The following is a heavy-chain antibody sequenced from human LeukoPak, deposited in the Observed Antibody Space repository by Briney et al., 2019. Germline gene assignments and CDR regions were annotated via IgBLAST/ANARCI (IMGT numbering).Heavy chain of an antibody. D-gene: IGHD2-21*02. CDR1: GFTFSSYE. V-gene: IGHV3-48*03. Sequence: TGGSLRLSRAASGFTFSSYEMNWVRQAPGKGLEWVSYIISSGSTIYYADSVKGRFTISRDNAKNSLYLQMNSLRAEDTAVYYCAREICGGDCYSGWFDPWGQGTLVTVSS. CDR2: IISSGSTI. J-gene: IGHJ5*02. CDR3: AREICGGDCYSGWFDP.